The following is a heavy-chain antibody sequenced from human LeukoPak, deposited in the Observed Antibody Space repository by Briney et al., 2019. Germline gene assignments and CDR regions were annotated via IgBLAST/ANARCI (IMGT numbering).Heavy chain of an antibody. CDR3: ARAPANYDYVWGSYREYYFDY. J-gene: IGHJ4*02. CDR2: INPNSGGT. V-gene: IGHV1-2*02. CDR1: GYTFTGYY. D-gene: IGHD3-16*02. Sequence: VASVKVSCKASGYTFTGYYMDWVRQAPGQGLEWMGWINPNSGGTKYGQKYQDRVTMTRHTSISTAYMELSRLRSDDTAVYYGARAPANYDYVWGSYREYYFDYWGQGTLVTVSS.